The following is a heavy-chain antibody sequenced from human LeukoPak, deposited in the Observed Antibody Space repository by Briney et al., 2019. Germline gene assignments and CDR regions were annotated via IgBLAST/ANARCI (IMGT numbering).Heavy chain of an antibody. CDR3: ARARRGSSIRGPLDY. J-gene: IGHJ4*02. V-gene: IGHV4-34*12. CDR2: VFHSGTT. Sequence: SETLSLTCAVYGGSFSDYYWTWIRQTPGKGLEWIGEVFHSGTTNYNPSLKSRVSISVDTSKNQFSLKLSSVTAADTSLYYCARARRGSSIRGPLDYWGQGALVTVSS. D-gene: IGHD6-6*01. CDR1: GGSFSDYY.